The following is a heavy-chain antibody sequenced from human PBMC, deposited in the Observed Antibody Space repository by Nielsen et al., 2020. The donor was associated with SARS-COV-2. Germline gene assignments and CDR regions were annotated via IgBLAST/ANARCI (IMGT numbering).Heavy chain of an antibody. J-gene: IGHJ6*02. CDR2: IYYTGST. V-gene: IGHV4-30-4*01. CDR1: GGSIISSEYY. CDR3: ARDRQGYNYYYGMDV. Sequence: SETLSLTCTVSGGSIISSEYYWGWVRQPPGQGLEWIWYIYYTGSTYYNPALESRRTISIDTSRNQFSLNLRSVTAADTALYFCARDRQGYNYYYGMDVWGQGATVSVSS.